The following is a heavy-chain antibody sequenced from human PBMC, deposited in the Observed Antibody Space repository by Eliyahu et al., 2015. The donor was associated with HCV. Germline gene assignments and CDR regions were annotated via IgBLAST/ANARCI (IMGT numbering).Heavy chain of an antibody. CDR2: FNPDSGGA. CDR3: ARGRGSFGDWYFDV. CDR1: GHTFVGYS. D-gene: IGHD3-10*01. V-gene: IGHV1-2*02. Sequence: QVQLVQSGGEVXKPGXSVKLSXKASGHTFVGYSIHXVRQAPGQGLDWMGWFNPDSGGANYAQMFQGRVTMTRDTSINTAYMDLSGLRSDDTAVYFCARGRGSFGDWYFDVWGRGTLVTVSS. J-gene: IGHJ2*01.